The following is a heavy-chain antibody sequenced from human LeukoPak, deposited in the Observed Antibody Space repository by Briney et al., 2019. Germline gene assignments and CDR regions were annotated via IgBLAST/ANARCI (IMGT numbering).Heavy chain of an antibody. CDR1: GYSFTNYW. CDR2: IYPGDSDT. V-gene: IGHV5-51*01. Sequence: GESLKISCKGSGYSFTNYWIGWVRQMPGKGLEWMGIIYPGDSDTRYSPSFQGQVTITADKSTSTAYLQWSSLEASDTAIYYCARPMLPGVINAFDIWGQGTMVTVSS. D-gene: IGHD3-10*01. CDR3: ARPMLPGVINAFDI. J-gene: IGHJ3*02.